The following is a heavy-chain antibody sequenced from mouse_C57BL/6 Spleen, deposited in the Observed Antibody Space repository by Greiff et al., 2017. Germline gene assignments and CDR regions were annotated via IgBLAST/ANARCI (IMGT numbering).Heavy chain of an antibody. J-gene: IGHJ3*01. D-gene: IGHD2-3*01. Sequence: QVQLQQSGPELVKPGASVQISCKASGYAFSSSWMNWVKQRPGKGLEWIGRIYPGDGDTNYNGKFKGKATLTADKSSSTAYMQLSSLTSEDSAVYFCARGGNYDGSPFAYWGQGTLVTVSA. CDR2: IYPGDGDT. CDR3: ARGGNYDGSPFAY. V-gene: IGHV1-82*01. CDR1: GYAFSSSW.